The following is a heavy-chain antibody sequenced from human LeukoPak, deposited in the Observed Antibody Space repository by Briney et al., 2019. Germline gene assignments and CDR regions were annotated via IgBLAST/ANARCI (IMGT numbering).Heavy chain of an antibody. Sequence: PSETLSLTCAVYGGSFSGYYWSWIRQPPGKGLEWIGEINHSGGTNYNPSLKSRVTISVDTSKNQLSLKLSSVTAADTAVYYCARMRYTPGWFDPWGQGTLVTVSS. CDR2: INHSGGT. J-gene: IGHJ5*02. CDR3: ARMRYTPGWFDP. V-gene: IGHV4-34*01. CDR1: GGSFSGYY. D-gene: IGHD1-14*01.